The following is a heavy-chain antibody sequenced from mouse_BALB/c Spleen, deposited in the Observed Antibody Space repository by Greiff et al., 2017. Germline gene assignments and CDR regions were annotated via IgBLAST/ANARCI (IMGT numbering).Heavy chain of an antibody. Sequence: VQLQQSGPSLVQPSQSLSITCTVSGFSLTSYGVHWVRQSPGKGLEWLGVIWRGGSTDYNAAFMSRLSITKDNSKSQVFFKMNSLQADDTAIYYCAKRGITTASYYAMDYWGQGTSVTVSS. CDR1: GFSLTSYG. CDR3: AKRGITTASYYAMDY. CDR2: IWRGGST. V-gene: IGHV2-5-1*01. D-gene: IGHD1-2*01. J-gene: IGHJ4*01.